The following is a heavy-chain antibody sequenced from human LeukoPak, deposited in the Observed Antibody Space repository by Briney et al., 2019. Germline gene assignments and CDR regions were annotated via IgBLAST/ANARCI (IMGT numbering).Heavy chain of an antibody. CDR3: ARLRRNSDRSDFFYYYDH. V-gene: IGHV3-7*01. D-gene: IGHD3-22*01. CDR2: IKQGGSEK. CDR1: GFTFSSYW. J-gene: IGHJ4*02. Sequence: GGSLRLSCAASGFTFSSYWMIWVRQAPGKGLEWVTNIKQGGSEKYYVDSVKGRFTISRDNAKNSLFLQMNSLRAEDTAVYYCARLRRNSDRSDFFYYYDHWGQGTLVTVSS.